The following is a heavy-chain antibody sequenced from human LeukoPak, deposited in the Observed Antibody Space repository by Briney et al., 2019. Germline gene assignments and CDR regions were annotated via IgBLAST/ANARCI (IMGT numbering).Heavy chain of an antibody. D-gene: IGHD3-9*01. CDR1: GGSISSYY. V-gene: IGHV4-59*01. CDR2: IYYSGST. J-gene: IGHJ2*01. CDR3: ARGTYDILTGYYTGYWYFDL. Sequence: SETLSLTCTVSGGSISSYYWSWIRQPPGKGLEWIGYIYYSGSTNYNPSLKSRVTISVDTSKNQFSLKLSSVTAADTAVYYCARGTYDILTGYYTGYWYFDLWGRGTLVTVSS.